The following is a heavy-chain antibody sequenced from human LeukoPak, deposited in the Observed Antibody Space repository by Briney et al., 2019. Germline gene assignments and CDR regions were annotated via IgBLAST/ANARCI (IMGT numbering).Heavy chain of an antibody. D-gene: IGHD3-16*01. V-gene: IGHV3-23*01. CDR2: ITNSGGTT. CDR1: GFTFSSYA. J-gene: IGHJ4*02. CDR3: AKDPPHVSWLFDY. Sequence: PGGSLRLSCAASGFTFSSYAMSWGRQAPGKGLEWVSAITNSGGTTYYADSVKGRFTISRDNSKNTLYLQMNSLRAEDTAVYYCAKDPPHVSWLFDYWGQGTLVTVSS.